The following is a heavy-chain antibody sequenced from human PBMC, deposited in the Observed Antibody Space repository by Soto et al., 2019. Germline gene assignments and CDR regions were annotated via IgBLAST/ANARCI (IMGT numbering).Heavy chain of an antibody. CDR1: GFTFSSYG. J-gene: IGHJ4*02. CDR2: ISYDGSNK. D-gene: IGHD2-15*01. Sequence: QVQLVESGGGVVQPGRSLRLSCAASGFTFSSYGMHWVRQAPGKGLEWVAVISYDGSNKYYADSVKGRFTISRDNSKNSLYLQMNSLRAEDTAVYYCAKDGSRVGAGNFDYWGQGTLVTVSS. V-gene: IGHV3-30*18. CDR3: AKDGSRVGAGNFDY.